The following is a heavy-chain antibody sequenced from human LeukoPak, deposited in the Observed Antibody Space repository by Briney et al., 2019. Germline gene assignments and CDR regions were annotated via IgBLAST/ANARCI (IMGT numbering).Heavy chain of an antibody. V-gene: IGHV1-69*04. J-gene: IGHJ4*02. CDR2: IIPILGIA. D-gene: IGHD3-9*01. Sequence: ASVKVSCKASGGTFSSYAISWVRKAPGQGLEWMGRIIPILGIANYAQKFQGRVTITADKSTSTAYMELSSLRSEDTAVYYCARGSGYHFDYWGQGTLVTVSS. CDR3: ARGSGYHFDY. CDR1: GGTFSSYA.